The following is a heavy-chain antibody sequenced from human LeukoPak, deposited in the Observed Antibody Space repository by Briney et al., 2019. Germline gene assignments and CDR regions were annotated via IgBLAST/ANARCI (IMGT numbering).Heavy chain of an antibody. CDR2: IIPIFGTA. J-gene: IGHJ4*02. CDR3: ARDSAVWSGSFVYYCDY. Sequence: SVKVSCKASGGTFSSYAISWVRQAPGQGLEWMGRIIPIFGTANYAQKFQGRVTITTDESTSTAYMELSSLRSEDTAVYYCARDSAVWSGSFVYYCDYWGQGRLVTVSS. V-gene: IGHV1-69*05. CDR1: GGTFSSYA. D-gene: IGHD1-26*01.